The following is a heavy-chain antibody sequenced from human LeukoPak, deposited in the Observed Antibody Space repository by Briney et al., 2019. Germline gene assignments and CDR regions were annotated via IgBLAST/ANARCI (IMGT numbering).Heavy chain of an antibody. V-gene: IGHV4-39*01. J-gene: IGHJ4*02. CDR1: GGSIRSSSFY. CDR3: ASPRIGAAGIDF. CDR2: IYYSGTT. Sequence: SETLSLTCSVSGGSIRSSSFYWGWIRQPPGKGLEWIGSIYYSGTTYDNPSLRSRVTISVDTSKSQFSLRLSSVSAKDTAVYYCASPRIGAAGIDFWGQGTLVTVSS. D-gene: IGHD6-13*01.